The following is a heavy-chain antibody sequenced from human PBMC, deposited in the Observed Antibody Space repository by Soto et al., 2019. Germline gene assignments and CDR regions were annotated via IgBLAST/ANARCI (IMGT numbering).Heavy chain of an antibody. CDR2: ASGITTNK. J-gene: IGHJ5*01. Sequence: SLRRSCAASGFTFTIYSMSWVRQAPGKGLEWVSSASGITTNKYYADSVKGRFIMSRDNPRNSLDLQMNSLRFEDTAIYSCARYFETDFLTGRQNYNWFGSWGQAILVTVSS. CDR1: GFTFTIYS. V-gene: IGHV3-21*01. CDR3: ARYFETDFLTGRQNYNWFGS. D-gene: IGHD3-9*01.